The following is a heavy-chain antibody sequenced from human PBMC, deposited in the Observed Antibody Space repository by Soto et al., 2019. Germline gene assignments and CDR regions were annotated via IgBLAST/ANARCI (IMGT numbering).Heavy chain of an antibody. CDR3: ASGATYSSGWAAFDY. D-gene: IGHD6-19*01. CDR1: GFSVSSNY. J-gene: IGHJ4*02. Sequence: GSLRLSCAASGFSVSSNYMSWVRQAPGKGLEWVSVIYSGGSTYYADSVKGRFTISRDNSKNTLYIQMNSLRAEDTAVYYCASGATYSSGWAAFDYWGQGTQVTVSS. V-gene: IGHV3-53*01. CDR2: IYSGGST.